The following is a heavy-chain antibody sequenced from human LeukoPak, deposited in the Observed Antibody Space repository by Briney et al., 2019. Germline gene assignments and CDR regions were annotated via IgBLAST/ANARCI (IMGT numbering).Heavy chain of an antibody. D-gene: IGHD1-26*01. Sequence: ASVKVSCKASGYTFTNYGISWVRQAPGQGLEWMGWISTYTGKTNCTQKVQDRVTMTRDTSTSTAYMELRSLRSDDTAVYYCARGRRGSYNYWGQGTLVTVSS. CDR2: ISTYTGKT. CDR1: GYTFTNYG. CDR3: ARGRRGSYNY. V-gene: IGHV1-18*01. J-gene: IGHJ4*02.